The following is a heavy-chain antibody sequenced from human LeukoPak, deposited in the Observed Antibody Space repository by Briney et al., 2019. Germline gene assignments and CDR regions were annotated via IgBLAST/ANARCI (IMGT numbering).Heavy chain of an antibody. Sequence: SETLSLTCTVSGGSISSSSYYWGWIRQPPGKGLEWIGSIYYSGSTYYNPSLKSRVTISVDTSKNQFSLKLSSVTAADTAVYYCARSGYYGSGSYYREAFDIWGQGTMVTVSS. D-gene: IGHD3-10*01. CDR2: IYYSGST. V-gene: IGHV4-39*01. J-gene: IGHJ3*02. CDR3: ARSGYYGSGSYYREAFDI. CDR1: GGSISSSSYY.